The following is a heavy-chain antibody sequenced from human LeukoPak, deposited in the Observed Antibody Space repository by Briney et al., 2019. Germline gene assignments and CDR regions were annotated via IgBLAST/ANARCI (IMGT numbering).Heavy chain of an antibody. D-gene: IGHD2-2*01. V-gene: IGHV1-18*01. J-gene: IGHJ5*02. Sequence: GASVRVSCMASGYSFTSYGISWVRQAPGQRLEWMGWISAYNGNTNYAQKLQGRVTMTTDTTTSTAYMELRSLRSDDTAVYYCARVEPAFYQLPQESWGQRTLGTASS. CDR3: ARVEPAFYQLPQES. CDR2: ISAYNGNT. CDR1: GYSFTSYG.